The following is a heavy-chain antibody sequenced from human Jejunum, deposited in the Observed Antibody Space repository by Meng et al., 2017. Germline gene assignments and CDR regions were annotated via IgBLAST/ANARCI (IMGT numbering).Heavy chain of an antibody. J-gene: IGHJ3*02. CDR2: IKRDGSEK. Sequence: GESLKISCAASGFTFSNNWMSGVRQAPGKGLEWVANIKRDGSEKYYVDSVKGRFTISRDNANNSLYLQMNSLRAEDTAVYYCPITFGAGAFDIWGQGTMVTVSS. CDR1: GFTFSNNW. V-gene: IGHV3-7*01. CDR3: PITFGAGAFDI. D-gene: IGHD3-16*01.